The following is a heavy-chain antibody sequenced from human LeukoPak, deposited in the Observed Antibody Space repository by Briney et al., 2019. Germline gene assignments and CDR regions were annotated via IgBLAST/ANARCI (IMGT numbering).Heavy chain of an antibody. J-gene: IGHJ4*02. D-gene: IGHD3-16*01. CDR3: AKEYDSLYYFDY. Sequence: GGSLRLSCAASGFTFRSFGMHWVRQAPGKGLEWVAVISYDGSKEHYGDSVKGRFSISRDNSKNTLYLQMNSLRAEDTAEYYCAKEYDSLYYFDYWGQGTLVSVSS. V-gene: IGHV3-30*18. CDR1: GFTFRSFG. CDR2: ISYDGSKE.